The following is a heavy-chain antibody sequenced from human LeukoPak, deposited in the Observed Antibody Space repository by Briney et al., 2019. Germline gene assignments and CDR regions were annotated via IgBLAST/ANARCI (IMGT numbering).Heavy chain of an antibody. Sequence: HSGGSLRLSCAASGFTFSDTWMHWVRQAPGEGLVWVSRIRSDGSDTRYAESVKGRFTISRDNAKNTLYLQMNSLRAEDTAVYYCARHVVAVGFDYWGQGTLVTVSS. CDR3: ARHVVAVGFDY. CDR2: IRSDGSDT. D-gene: IGHD3-22*01. CDR1: GFTFSDTW. V-gene: IGHV3-74*01. J-gene: IGHJ4*02.